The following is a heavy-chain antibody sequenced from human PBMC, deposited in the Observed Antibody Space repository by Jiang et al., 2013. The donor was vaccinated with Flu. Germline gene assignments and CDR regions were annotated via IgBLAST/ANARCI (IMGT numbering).Heavy chain of an antibody. CDR1: GYPFNNYW. J-gene: IGHJ4*02. CDR2: IYPGDSDT. V-gene: IGHV5-51*01. Sequence: GAEVKKPGESLKISCQGSGYPFNNYWIGWVRQMSGKGLEWMGIIYPGDSDTKYSPSFQGLVTISVDKSINTAYLQWTSLQPSDTAMYYCARPIVGDSAGGDYWGQGPWSPSPQ. CDR3: ARPIVGDSAGGDY. D-gene: IGHD1-26*01.